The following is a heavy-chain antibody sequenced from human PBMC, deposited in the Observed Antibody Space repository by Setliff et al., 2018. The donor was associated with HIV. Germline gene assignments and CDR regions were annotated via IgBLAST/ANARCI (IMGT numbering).Heavy chain of an antibody. J-gene: IGHJ4*02. CDR3: ARDQGGYFDF. D-gene: IGHD3-16*01. CDR2: IYYNGNT. V-gene: IGHV4-31*03. Sequence: SETLSLTCTVSGGSIRSREYYWSWIRQHPGKGLEWIGYIYYNGNTEYSPSLKSRLTLSVETSKNQFSLKLTSVTAADTAVYYCARDQGGYFDFWGQGTLVTVSS. CDR1: GGSIRSREYY.